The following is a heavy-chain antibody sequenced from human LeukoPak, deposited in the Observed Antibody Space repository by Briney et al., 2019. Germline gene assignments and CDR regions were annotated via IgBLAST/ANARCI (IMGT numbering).Heavy chain of an antibody. Sequence: SQTLSLTCAISGDSVSSNSAAWNWIRQSPSRGLERLGRTYYRSKWYNDYAVSVKSRITINPDTSKNQFSLQLNSVTPEDTAVYYCARGLLWFGERTTHVDYWGQGTLVTVSS. CDR3: ARGLLWFGERTTHVDY. J-gene: IGHJ4*02. D-gene: IGHD3-10*01. CDR1: GDSVSSNSAA. CDR2: TYYRSKWYN. V-gene: IGHV6-1*01.